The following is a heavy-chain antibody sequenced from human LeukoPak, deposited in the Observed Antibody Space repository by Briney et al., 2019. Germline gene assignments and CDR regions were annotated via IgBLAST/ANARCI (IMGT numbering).Heavy chain of an antibody. CDR1: GYTFTSYG. Sequence: ASVKVSCKASGYTFTSYGISWVRQAPGQGLEWMGWTSAYNGNTNYAQKLQGRVTMTTDTSTSTAYMELRSLRSDDTAVYYCAREPTTVVTGRKVTGEYNWFDPWGQGTLVTVSS. V-gene: IGHV1-18*01. J-gene: IGHJ5*02. D-gene: IGHD4-23*01. CDR2: TSAYNGNT. CDR3: AREPTTVVTGRKVTGEYNWFDP.